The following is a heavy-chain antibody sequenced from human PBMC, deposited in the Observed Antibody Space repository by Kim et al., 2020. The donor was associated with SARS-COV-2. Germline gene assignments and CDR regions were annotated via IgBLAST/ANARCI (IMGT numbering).Heavy chain of an antibody. CDR3: ARGPTDSSSWYKYYYYYYG. V-gene: IGHV4-34*01. Sequence: SETLSLTCAVYGGSFSGYYWSWIRQPPGKGLEWIGEINHSGSTNYNPSLKSRVTISVDTSKNQFSLKLSSVTAADTAVYYCARGPTDSSSWYKYYYYYYG. D-gene: IGHD6-13*01. J-gene: IGHJ6*01. CDR1: GGSFSGYY. CDR2: INHSGST.